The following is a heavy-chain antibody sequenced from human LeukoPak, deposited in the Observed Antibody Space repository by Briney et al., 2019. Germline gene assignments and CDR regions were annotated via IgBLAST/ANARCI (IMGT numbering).Heavy chain of an antibody. CDR1: GGSISSYY. J-gene: IGHJ4*02. D-gene: IGHD6-6*01. Sequence: SETLSLTCSVSGGSISSYYWSWIRQPAGKGLEWIGRIYSSGSTNYNPSLKSRVTMSVDTSKNQFSLKLSSVTATDTAVYYCARHRGSSSNFDYWGQGTLVTVSS. CDR3: ARHRGSSSNFDY. CDR2: IYSSGST. V-gene: IGHV4-4*07.